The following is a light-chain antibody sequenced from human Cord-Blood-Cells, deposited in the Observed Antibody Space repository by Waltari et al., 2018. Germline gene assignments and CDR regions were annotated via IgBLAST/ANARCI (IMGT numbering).Light chain of an antibody. CDR3: SSYTSSSTVV. CDR1: SSDVGGYNY. V-gene: IGLV2-14*01. J-gene: IGLJ2*01. CDR2: DVS. Sequence: QSALTQPASVSGPPGQSITISCTGTSSDVGGYNYVSWYQQPPGKAPKLMIYDVSNRPSGVSNRFSGSKSGNTASLTISGLQAEDEADYYCSSYTSSSTVVFGGGTKLTVL.